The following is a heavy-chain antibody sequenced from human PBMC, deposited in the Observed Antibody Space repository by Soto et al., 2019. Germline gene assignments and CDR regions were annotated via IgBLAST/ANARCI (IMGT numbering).Heavy chain of an antibody. J-gene: IGHJ4*02. CDR3: ARHEVQLWYFDY. Sequence: PSEILSLTCTVSGGSISSYYWSWIRQPPGKGLEWIGYIYYSGSTNYNPSLKSRVTISVDTSKNQFSLKLSSVTAADTAVYYCARHEVQLWYFDYWGQGTLVTVS. D-gene: IGHD5-18*01. CDR2: IYYSGST. V-gene: IGHV4-59*08. CDR1: GGSISSYY.